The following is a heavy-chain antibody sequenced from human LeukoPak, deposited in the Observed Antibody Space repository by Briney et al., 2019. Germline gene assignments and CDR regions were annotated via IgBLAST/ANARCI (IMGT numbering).Heavy chain of an antibody. CDR2: IYSGGST. CDR1: GFIFTNAW. Sequence: GGSLRLSCAASGFIFTNAWTHWVRQAPGKGLEWVSVIYSGGSTYYADSVKGRFTISRDNSKNTLYLQMNSLTAEDTAVYYCARAGNWGQGTLVTVSS. CDR3: ARAGN. V-gene: IGHV3-66*01. J-gene: IGHJ4*02.